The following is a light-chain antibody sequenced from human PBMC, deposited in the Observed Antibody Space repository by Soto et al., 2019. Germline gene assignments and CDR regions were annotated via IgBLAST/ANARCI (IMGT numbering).Light chain of an antibody. V-gene: IGLV2-14*01. J-gene: IGLJ1*01. CDR2: NVS. Sequence: QSVLTQPASVCGSPGQSITISCTGTSSDVGGYNSVAWYQQHPGKAPKLLIYNVSNRPSGVSNRFSGSKSGNTASLTIAGLQAEDEADYYCTAYTNRYTYVFGTGTKVT. CDR1: SSDVGGYNS. CDR3: TAYTNRYTYV.